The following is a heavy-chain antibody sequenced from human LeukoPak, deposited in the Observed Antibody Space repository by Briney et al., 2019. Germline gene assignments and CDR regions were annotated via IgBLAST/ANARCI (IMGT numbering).Heavy chain of an antibody. J-gene: IGHJ4*02. CDR3: AREVGCSSTSCYAFDY. CDR1: GYTSTSYA. Sequence: ASVKVSCKASGYTSTSYAMNWVRQAPGQGLEWMGWINTNTGNPTYAQGFTGRFVFSLDTSVSTAYLQISSLKAEDTAVYYCAREVGCSSTSCYAFDYWGQGTLVTVSS. D-gene: IGHD2-2*01. CDR2: INTNTGNP. V-gene: IGHV7-4-1*02.